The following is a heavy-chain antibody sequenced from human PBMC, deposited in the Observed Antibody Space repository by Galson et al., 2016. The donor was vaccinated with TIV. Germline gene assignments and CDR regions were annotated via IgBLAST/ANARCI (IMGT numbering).Heavy chain of an antibody. J-gene: IGHJ2*01. CDR2: IFPGSSDT. D-gene: IGHD4-11*01. Sequence: QSGAEVKKPGESLKISCKGSGYSPGNSFSSYWIAWVRQVPGKGLEWVGIIFPGSSDTRYSPSFQGQVTISADKSIGIAYLQWSSLKVSDTAMYYCARLAPVTATTGWYSGVWGRGTLVTVSS. CDR1: GYSPGNSFSSYW. CDR3: ARLAPVTATTGWYSGV. V-gene: IGHV5-51*01.